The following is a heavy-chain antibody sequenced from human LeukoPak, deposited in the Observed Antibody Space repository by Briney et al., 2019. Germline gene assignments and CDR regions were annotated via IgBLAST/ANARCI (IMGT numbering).Heavy chain of an antibody. Sequence: SETLSLTCAVYGGSFSGYYWSWIRQPPGKGLEWIGEINHSGSTNYNPSLKSRVTISVDTSKNQFSLKLSSVTAADTAVYYCARDANYYDSSGYDSWGQGTLVTVSS. J-gene: IGHJ5*01. CDR2: INHSGST. CDR3: ARDANYYDSSGYDS. V-gene: IGHV4-34*01. D-gene: IGHD3-22*01. CDR1: GGSFSGYY.